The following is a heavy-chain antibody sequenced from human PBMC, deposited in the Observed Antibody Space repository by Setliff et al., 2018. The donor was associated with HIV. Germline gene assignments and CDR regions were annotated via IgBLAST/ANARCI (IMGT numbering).Heavy chain of an antibody. V-gene: IGHV3-21*01. CDR2: ITSDSSYI. CDR1: GFTFSSYR. J-gene: IGHJ6*03. Sequence: PGGSLRLSCAASGFTFSSYRMNWVRQAPGKGLEWVSSITSDSSYIFNADSVKGRFTISRDNAKNSLYVQMNSLRAEDTAVYHCTPLDYYYYYMDVWGKGTTVTV. D-gene: IGHD2-15*01. CDR3: TPLDYYYYYMDV.